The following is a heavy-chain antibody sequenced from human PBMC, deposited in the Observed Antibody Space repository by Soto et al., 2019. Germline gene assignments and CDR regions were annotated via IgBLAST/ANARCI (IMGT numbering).Heavy chain of an antibody. CDR3: ARGQGPRGAFDI. V-gene: IGHV3-33*01. CDR2: IWYDGSNK. J-gene: IGHJ3*02. CDR1: GFTFSSYG. Sequence: QVQLVESGGGVVQPGRSLRLSCAASGFTFSSYGMHWVRQAPGKGLEWVAVIWYDGSNKYYADSVKGRFTISRDNSKNTLYLQMNSLRAEDTAVYYCARGQGPRGAFDIWGQGTMVTVSS.